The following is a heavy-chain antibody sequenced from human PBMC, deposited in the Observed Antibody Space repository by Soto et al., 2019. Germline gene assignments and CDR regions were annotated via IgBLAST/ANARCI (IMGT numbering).Heavy chain of an antibody. J-gene: IGHJ5*02. CDR1: GGSISSYY. CDR2: IYYSGST. V-gene: IGHV4-59*12. CDR3: ARDTESRDSTMIQNWFDP. Sequence: SETLSLTCTVSGGSISSYYWSWIRQPPGKGLEWIGYIYYSGSTNYNPSLKSRVTISVDTSKNTLYLQMNSLRAEDTAVYYCARDTESRDSTMIQNWFDPWGQGTLVTVSS. D-gene: IGHD3-22*01.